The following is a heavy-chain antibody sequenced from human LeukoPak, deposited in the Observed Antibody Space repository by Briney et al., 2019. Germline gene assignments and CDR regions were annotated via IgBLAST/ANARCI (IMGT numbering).Heavy chain of an antibody. CDR2: INGRGDNT. D-gene: IGHD2/OR15-2a*01. CDR1: GVIISSYA. V-gene: IGHV3-23*01. J-gene: IGHJ5*02. Sequence: GGSLRLSCAASGVIISSYAMSWVRQAPGKGLEWVSAINGRGDNTYYADFVKGRFTITRDNSKSTVYLQMNSLRTEDTAVYYCAKDRVSPGFNWFDPWGQGTLITVSS. CDR3: AKDRVSPGFNWFDP.